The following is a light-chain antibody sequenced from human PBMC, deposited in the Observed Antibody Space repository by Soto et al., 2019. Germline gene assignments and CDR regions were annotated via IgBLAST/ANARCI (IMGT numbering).Light chain of an antibody. V-gene: IGLV1-40*01. Sequence: QSVLTQPPSVSGAPGQRVTISCTGSSSNIGVGYYVNWYQHLPGTAPKLLIYGNSNRPSGVPDRFSGSKSGTSASLAITGLHAEDGADYYCQSYDSSLSCYVFGTGTKLTVL. CDR1: SSNIGVGYY. J-gene: IGLJ1*01. CDR3: QSYDSSLSCYV. CDR2: GNS.